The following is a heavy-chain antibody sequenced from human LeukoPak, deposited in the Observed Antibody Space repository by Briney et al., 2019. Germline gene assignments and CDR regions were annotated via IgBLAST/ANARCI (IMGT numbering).Heavy chain of an antibody. D-gene: IGHD6-19*01. CDR2: IYYSGRT. V-gene: IGHV4-4*02. Sequence: SETLSLTCAVSGGSISSSNWWSWVRQPPGKGLEWIGTIYYSGRTYYNPSLTSRVTLSVDTSKNQFSLKLNSVTAADTAVYYCARILYSSNIDYWGQGTLVTVSS. CDR1: GGSISSSNW. J-gene: IGHJ4*02. CDR3: ARILYSSNIDY.